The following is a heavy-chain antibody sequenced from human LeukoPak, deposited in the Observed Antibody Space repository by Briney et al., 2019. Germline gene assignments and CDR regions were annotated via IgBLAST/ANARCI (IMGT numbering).Heavy chain of an antibody. J-gene: IGHJ4*02. Sequence: GGSLRLSCAASGFTFSSYGMHWVRQAPGKGLEWVAVISYDGSNKYYADSVKGRFTISRDNSKNTLYLQMNSLRAEDTAVYYCAREGRMAGPIDYWGQGTLVTVSS. D-gene: IGHD5-24*01. CDR1: GFTFSSYG. V-gene: IGHV3-30*03. CDR3: AREGRMAGPIDY. CDR2: ISYDGSNK.